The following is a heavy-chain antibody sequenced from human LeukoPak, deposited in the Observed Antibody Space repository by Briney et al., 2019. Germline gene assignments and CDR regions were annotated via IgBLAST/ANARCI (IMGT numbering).Heavy chain of an antibody. Sequence: SETLSLTCAVYGGSFSDYYWTWVRQPPGKGLEWIGEINHSGNTKYNPSLKSRVTISVDKSKNQFSLKLSSVTAADTAVYYCARCGGFDYFDDYWGQGTLVTVSS. CDR3: ARCGGFDYFDDY. J-gene: IGHJ4*02. D-gene: IGHD2-21*01. CDR1: GGSFSDYY. CDR2: INHSGNT. V-gene: IGHV4-34*01.